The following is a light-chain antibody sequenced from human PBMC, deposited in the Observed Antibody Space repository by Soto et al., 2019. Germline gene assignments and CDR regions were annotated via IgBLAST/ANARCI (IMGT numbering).Light chain of an antibody. Sequence: NLLNLCPVTPSLAPGERSTLSCMASQTLSNSFIAWYQQKPGRAPRLLIHDAFMRATGIPDRFSGSGSGTDFTLTISSLEPEDFAVYYCKQRSKWHPPITFGQGTRLEIK. J-gene: IGKJ5*01. CDR3: KQRSKWHPPIT. V-gene: IGKV3D-20*02. CDR2: DAF. CDR1: QTLSNSF.